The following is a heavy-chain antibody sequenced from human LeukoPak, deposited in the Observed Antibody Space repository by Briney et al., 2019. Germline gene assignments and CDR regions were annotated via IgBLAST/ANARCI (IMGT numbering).Heavy chain of an antibody. CDR3: AREDDFWGGYYTLFNAFDI. V-gene: IGHV3-74*01. CDR2: INSDGSST. CDR1: GFTFSSYW. D-gene: IGHD3-3*01. Sequence: PGGSLRLSCAASGFTFSSYWMHWVRQAPGKGLVWVSRINSDGSSTSYADSVKGRFTISRDNAKNTLYSQMNSLSSEDTAVYYCAREDDFWGGYYTLFNAFDIWGQGTMVTVSS. J-gene: IGHJ3*02.